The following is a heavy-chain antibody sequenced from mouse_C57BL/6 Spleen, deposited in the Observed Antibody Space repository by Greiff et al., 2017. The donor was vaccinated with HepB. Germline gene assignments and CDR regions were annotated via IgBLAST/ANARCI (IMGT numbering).Heavy chain of an antibody. Sequence: DVQLVESGEGLVKPGGSLKLSCAASGFTFSSYAMSWVRQTPEKRLEWVAYISSGGDYIYYADTVKGRFTISRDNARNTLYLQMSSLKSEDTAMYYCTRDNGSAWFAYWGQGTLVTVSA. D-gene: IGHD3-1*01. CDR1: GFTFSSYA. CDR3: TRDNGSAWFAY. V-gene: IGHV5-9-1*02. CDR2: ISSGGDYI. J-gene: IGHJ3*01.